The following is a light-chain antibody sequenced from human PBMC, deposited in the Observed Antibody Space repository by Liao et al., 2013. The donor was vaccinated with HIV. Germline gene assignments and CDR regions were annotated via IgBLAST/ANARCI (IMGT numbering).Light chain of an antibody. J-gene: IGLJ3*02. CDR2: YDS. CDR1: NIGGKS. V-gene: IGLV3-21*04. Sequence: SYXLTQPPSMSVALRKTAMITCGGNNIGGKSVHWYQQKPGQAPIVVIYYDSDRPAGIPERFSGSNSGNMATLTISRVEAGDEADYYCQVWDSTTDSRVFGGGTKLTVL. CDR3: QVWDSTTDSRV.